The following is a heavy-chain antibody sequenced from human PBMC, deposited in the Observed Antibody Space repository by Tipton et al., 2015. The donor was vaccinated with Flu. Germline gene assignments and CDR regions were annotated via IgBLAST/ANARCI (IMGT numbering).Heavy chain of an antibody. CDR3: ARGLYSGGWYPFDY. V-gene: IGHV1-2*06. CDR2: INPNSGGT. CDR1: GYTFTGYY. D-gene: IGHD6-19*01. J-gene: IGHJ4*02. Sequence: QLVQSGAEVKKPGASVKVSCKASGYTFTGYYMHWVRQAPGQGLEWMGRINPNSGGTNYAQKFQGRVTMTRDTSISTAYMELSRLRSDDPAVYYCARGLYSGGWYPFDYWGQGTLVTVSS.